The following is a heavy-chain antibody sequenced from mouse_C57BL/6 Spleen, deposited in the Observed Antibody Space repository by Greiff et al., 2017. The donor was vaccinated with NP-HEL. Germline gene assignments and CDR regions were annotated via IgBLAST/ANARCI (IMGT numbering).Heavy chain of an antibody. CDR3: ARTYYTLDY. CDR2: IYPSDSET. Sequence: QVQLQQPGAELVRPGSSVKLSCKASGYTFTSYWMDWVKQRPGQGLEWIGNIYPSDSETHYNQKFKDKATLTVDKSSSTAYMQLSSLTSEDSAVYYCARTYYTLDYWGQGTTLTVSS. D-gene: IGHD2-12*01. CDR1: GYTFTSYW. V-gene: IGHV1-61*01. J-gene: IGHJ2*01.